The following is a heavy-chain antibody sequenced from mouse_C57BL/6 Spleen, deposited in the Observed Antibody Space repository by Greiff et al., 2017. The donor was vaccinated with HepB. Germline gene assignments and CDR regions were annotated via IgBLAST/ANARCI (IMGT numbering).Heavy chain of an antibody. CDR1: GYAFSSSW. CDR2: IYPGDGDT. V-gene: IGHV1-82*01. D-gene: IGHD3-2*02. Sequence: QVQLQQSGPELVKPGASVKISCKASGYAFSSSWMNWVKQRPGKGLEWIGRIYPGDGDTNYNGKFKGKATLTADKSSSTAYMQLSSLTSEDSAVYFCARGEDSSGYPAYWGQGTLVTVSA. J-gene: IGHJ3*01. CDR3: ARGEDSSGYPAY.